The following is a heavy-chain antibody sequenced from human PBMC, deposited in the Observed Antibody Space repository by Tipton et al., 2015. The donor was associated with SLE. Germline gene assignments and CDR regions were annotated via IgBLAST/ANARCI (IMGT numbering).Heavy chain of an antibody. CDR1: GGSIRSHY. CDR3: ASRDIAAGVDY. D-gene: IGHD6-25*01. CDR2: IYYSGST. Sequence: TLSLTCTVSGGSIRSHYWSWIRQPPGKGLEWIGYIYYSGSTNYNPSLKSRVTISVDTSKNQFSLKLSSVTAADTAVYYCASRDIAAGVDYWGQGTLVTVSS. J-gene: IGHJ4*02. V-gene: IGHV4-59*11.